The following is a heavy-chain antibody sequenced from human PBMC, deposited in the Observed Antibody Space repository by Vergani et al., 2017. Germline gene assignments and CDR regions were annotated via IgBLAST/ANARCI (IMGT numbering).Heavy chain of an antibody. Sequence: QVQLQESGPGLVKPSETLSLTCTVSGGSISSSSYYWSWIRQPAGKGLEWIGRIYTSGSTNYNPSLKSRVTMSVDTSKNQFSLKLSSVTAADTAVYYCARNPLGGANFDYWGQGTLVTVSS. V-gene: IGHV4-61*02. CDR2: IYTSGST. J-gene: IGHJ4*02. CDR3: ARNPLGGANFDY. D-gene: IGHD3-16*01. CDR1: GGSISSSSYY.